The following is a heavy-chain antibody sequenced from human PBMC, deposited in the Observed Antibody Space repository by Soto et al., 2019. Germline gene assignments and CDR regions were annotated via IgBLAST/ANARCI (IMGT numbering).Heavy chain of an antibody. CDR2: IYWDDDK. CDR1: GFSLSTSGLG. D-gene: IGHD6-13*01. J-gene: IGHJ4*02. V-gene: IGHV2-5*02. CDR3: AHREYSSSSGTFDY. Sequence: HITLKESGPTLVKPTQTLTLTCSFSGFSLSTSGLGVGWIRQPPEKALEWLAVIYWDDDKRYSPSLKSRLTVTKDTSKKQVFLIMTNVDPADTATYYCAHREYSSSSGTFDYWGQGSLVTVSS.